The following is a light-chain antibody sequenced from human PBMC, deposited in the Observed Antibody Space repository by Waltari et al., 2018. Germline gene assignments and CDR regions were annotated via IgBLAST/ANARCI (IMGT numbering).Light chain of an antibody. J-gene: IGKJ3*01. Sequence: DIQMTQSPSSLSASVGDRATITCRASQTITTYLNWYQQKPGKAPNLLMYAASSLESGVTSRFSGSGSGTDFTLTINSLQVEDFATYYCQQSYSTPFTFGPGTKVDIK. CDR2: AAS. V-gene: IGKV1-39*01. CDR3: QQSYSTPFT. CDR1: QTITTY.